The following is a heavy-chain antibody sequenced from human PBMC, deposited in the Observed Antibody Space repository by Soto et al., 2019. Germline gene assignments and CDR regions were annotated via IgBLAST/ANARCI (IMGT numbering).Heavy chain of an antibody. CDR3: ATRITLNDYGDYDPNAMFDY. CDR2: FDPEDGET. CDR1: GYTLTELS. V-gene: IGHV1-24*01. J-gene: IGHJ4*02. D-gene: IGHD4-17*01. Sequence: ASLKVSCKVSGYTLTELSMHWVRQAPGKGLEWMGGFDPEDGETIYAQKFQGRVTMTEDTSTDTAYMELSSLRSEDTAVYYCATRITLNDYGDYDPNAMFDYWGQGTLVTVSS.